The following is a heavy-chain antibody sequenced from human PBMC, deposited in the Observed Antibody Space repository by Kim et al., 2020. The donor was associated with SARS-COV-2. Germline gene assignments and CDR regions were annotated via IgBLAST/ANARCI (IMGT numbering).Heavy chain of an antibody. CDR1: GGSISSSSYY. V-gene: IGHV4-39*07. D-gene: IGHD2-2*01. CDR2: IYYSGST. J-gene: IGHJ4*02. CDR3: ARGPLGYCSSTSCSHFDY. Sequence: SETLSLTSTVSGGSISSSSYYWGWIRQPPGKGLEWIGSIYYSGSTYYNPSLKSRVTISVDTSKNQFSLKLSSVTAADTAVYYCARGPLGYCSSTSCSHFDYWGQGTLVTVSS.